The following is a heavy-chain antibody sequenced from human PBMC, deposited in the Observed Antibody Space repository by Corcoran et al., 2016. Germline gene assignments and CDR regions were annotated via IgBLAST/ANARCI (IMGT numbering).Heavy chain of an antibody. CDR1: GGSFSGYY. CDR3: ASLRALFWSGSYYYYGMDV. D-gene: IGHD3-3*01. Sequence: QVQLQQWGAGLLKPSETLSLTCAVYGGSFSGYYWSWIRQPPGKGLEWIGEINHSGSTNYNPSLKSRVTISVDTSKNQFSLKLSSVTAADTAVYYCASLRALFWSGSYYYYGMDVWGQGTTVTVSS. V-gene: IGHV4-34*01. CDR2: INHSGST. J-gene: IGHJ6*02.